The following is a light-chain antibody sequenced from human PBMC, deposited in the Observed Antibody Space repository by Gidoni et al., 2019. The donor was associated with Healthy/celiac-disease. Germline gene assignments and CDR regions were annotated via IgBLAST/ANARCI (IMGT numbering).Light chain of an antibody. J-gene: IGLJ3*02. V-gene: IGLV1-44*01. CDR2: SNN. Sequence: QSVLTQPPSASGTPGQRVTISCSGSSSNIGSKTVNWYQQIPGMAPKLLIYSNNQRPSGVPDRFSGSKSGTSASLAISGLQSEDEADYYCATWDDSLNGWVFGGGTKLTVL. CDR3: ATWDDSLNGWV. CDR1: SSNIGSKT.